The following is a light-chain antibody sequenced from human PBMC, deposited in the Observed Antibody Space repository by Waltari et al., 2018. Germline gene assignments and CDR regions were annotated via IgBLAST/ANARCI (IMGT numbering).Light chain of an antibody. Sequence: DIQFTQSPSPLSASVRDRVPITCRASQGISSYLAWYQQKPGKAPNLLIYKASTVQSGVPSRFSGSGSGTEFTLTISSLQPEDFAVYYCQQRNSYPLTFGGGTKVEIK. CDR2: KAS. CDR3: QQRNSYPLT. J-gene: IGKJ4*01. CDR1: QGISSY. V-gene: IGKV1-9*01.